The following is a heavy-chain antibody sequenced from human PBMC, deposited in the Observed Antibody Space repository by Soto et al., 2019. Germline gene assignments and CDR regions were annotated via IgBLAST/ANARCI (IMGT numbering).Heavy chain of an antibody. D-gene: IGHD5-12*01. V-gene: IGHV3-53*04. CDR1: GVTVSSKY. J-gene: IGHJ5*02. CDR3: ARDMAPTDTVGCDP. Sequence: EVQLVESGGSLVQPGGSLRLSCAVSGVTVSSKYMIWVRQAPGKGLEWVSVIYTDGRTYYADSVQGRFTISRHNSKNTLYLQMNSLRAEDTAVYYCARDMAPTDTVGCDPWGQGTLVTVSS. CDR2: IYTDGRT.